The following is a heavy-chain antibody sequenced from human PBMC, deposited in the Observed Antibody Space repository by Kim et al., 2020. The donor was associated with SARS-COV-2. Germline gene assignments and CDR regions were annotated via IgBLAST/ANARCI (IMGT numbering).Heavy chain of an antibody. CDR1: GFTFCSYG. CDR2: IWYDGSNK. CDR3: ARDPYYYDSTAGGMDA. Sequence: GGSLRLSCAASGFTFCSYGMHWVRQAPGKGLEWVAVIWYDGSNKYYADSVKGRFTISRDNSKNTLYLQMNSLRAEDTAVYYCARDPYYYDSTAGGMDAWGQGTTVIVSS. V-gene: IGHV3-33*01. D-gene: IGHD3-22*01. J-gene: IGHJ6*02.